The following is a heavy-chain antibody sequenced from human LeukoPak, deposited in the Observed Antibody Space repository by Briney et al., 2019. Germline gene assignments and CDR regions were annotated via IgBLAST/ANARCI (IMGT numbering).Heavy chain of an antibody. CDR1: GFTFSSYA. J-gene: IGHJ4*02. CDR2: ISGSGGST. V-gene: IGHV3-23*01. CDR3: AKDQDYDSSGYPKRGDY. D-gene: IGHD3-22*01. Sequence: GGSLRLSCAASGFTFSSYAMSWVRQAPGKGLEWVSAISGSGGSTYYADSVKGRFTISRDNSKNTLYLQMNSLRAEDTAVYYCAKDQDYDSSGYPKRGDYWGQGTLVTVSS.